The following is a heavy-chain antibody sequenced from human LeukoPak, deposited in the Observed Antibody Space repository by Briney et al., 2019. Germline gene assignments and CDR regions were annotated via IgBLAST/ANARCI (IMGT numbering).Heavy chain of an antibody. D-gene: IGHD4-11*01. V-gene: IGHV5-51*01. J-gene: IGHJ4*02. Sequence: GESLKISFKGSGXLFTSNWIGWVRQMPGKGLEWMGIINPGDSDTRYSPSFQGQVTISADKSITTAYLQWSSLKASDTAVYYCARQGDSVTLDYWGQGTLVTVSS. CDR3: ARQGDSVTLDY. CDR1: GXLFTSNW. CDR2: INPGDSDT.